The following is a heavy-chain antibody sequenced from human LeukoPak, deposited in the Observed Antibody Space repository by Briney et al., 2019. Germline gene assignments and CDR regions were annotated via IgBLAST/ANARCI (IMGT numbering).Heavy chain of an antibody. Sequence: ASVKVSCKVSGYTLTELSMHWVRQAPGKGLEWMGGFDPEDGETIYAQKFQGRVTMTEDTSTDTAYMELSSLRSEDTAVYYCATYDFWSGYYERGTNWFDPWGQGTLVTVSS. D-gene: IGHD3-3*01. J-gene: IGHJ5*02. V-gene: IGHV1-24*01. CDR1: GYTLTELS. CDR3: ATYDFWSGYYERGTNWFDP. CDR2: FDPEDGET.